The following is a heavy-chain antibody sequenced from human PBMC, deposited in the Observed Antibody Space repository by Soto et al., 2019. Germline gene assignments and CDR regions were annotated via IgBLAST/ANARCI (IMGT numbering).Heavy chain of an antibody. Sequence: PSETLSLTCAVYGGSFSGYYWSWIRQPPGKGLEWIGEINHSGSYNDNPPLKSRATMSVDTSKNEFSLKLSSVTAADTAGYYCARGVIGGVSGYATLGVYYYYYMDVWGKGTRVTVSS. D-gene: IGHD5-12*01. CDR1: GGSFSGYY. J-gene: IGHJ6*03. CDR3: ARGVIGGVSGYATLGVYYYYYMDV. V-gene: IGHV4-34*04. CDR2: INHSGSY.